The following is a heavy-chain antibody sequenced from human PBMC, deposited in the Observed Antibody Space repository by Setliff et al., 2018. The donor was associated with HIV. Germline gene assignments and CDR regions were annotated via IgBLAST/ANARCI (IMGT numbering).Heavy chain of an antibody. CDR1: GGAISGSGYY. Sequence: TLSLTCSVSGGAISGSGYYWNWIRQPPGKGLEWIAYIYISGTTNYNPSLKSRVTISLDTSRNQFSLKLGSVTAADTAMYYCAREHCSGGSCNGFDIWGQGTMVTVSS. CDR3: AREHCSGGSCNGFDI. J-gene: IGHJ3*02. CDR2: IYISGTT. D-gene: IGHD2-15*01. V-gene: IGHV4-61*08.